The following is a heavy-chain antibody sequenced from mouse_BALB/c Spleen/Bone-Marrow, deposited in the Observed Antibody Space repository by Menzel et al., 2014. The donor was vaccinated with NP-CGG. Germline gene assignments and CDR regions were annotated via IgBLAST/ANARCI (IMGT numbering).Heavy chain of an antibody. CDR3: ARDVPLYDVGYFDY. D-gene: IGHD2-14*01. Sequence: EVHLVESVGGLVQPGGSRKLSCAASGFTFSSFGMHWVRQAPEKGLEWVAYISSGSSTIYYADTVKGRFTISRDNPKNTLFLQMTSLRSEDTAMYYCARDVPLYDVGYFDYWGQGTTLTVSS. J-gene: IGHJ2*01. V-gene: IGHV5-17*02. CDR1: GFTFSSFG. CDR2: ISSGSSTI.